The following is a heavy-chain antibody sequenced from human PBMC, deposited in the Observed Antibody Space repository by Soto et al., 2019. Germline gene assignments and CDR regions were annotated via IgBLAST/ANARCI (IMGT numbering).Heavy chain of an antibody. Sequence: QVQLVESGGGVVRPGRSLRLSCAASGFTFNIFGMHWVRRIPGKGLEWVAGIWYDSSKKFYADSVKGRFTISRDNSKDTLYLQMDSLRGEDTAVYYCARDWALHCTSTSCPPGNWFDPWGQGTRVTVSS. CDR2: IWYDSSKK. CDR1: GFTFNIFG. CDR3: ARDWALHCTSTSCPPGNWFDP. J-gene: IGHJ5*02. D-gene: IGHD2-2*01. V-gene: IGHV3-33*01.